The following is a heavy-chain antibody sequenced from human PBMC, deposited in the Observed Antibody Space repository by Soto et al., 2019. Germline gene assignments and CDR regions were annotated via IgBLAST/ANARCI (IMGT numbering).Heavy chain of an antibody. J-gene: IGHJ4*02. V-gene: IGHV1-2*02. CDR3: ARDTHHIIAAAHTPWWKPYYFDY. CDR2: INPNSGGT. D-gene: IGHD6-13*01. Sequence: ASVKVSCKASGYTFTGYYMHWVRQAPGQGLEWMGWINPNSGGTNYAQKFQGRVTMTRDTSISTAYMELSRLRSDDTAVYYCARDTHHIIAAAHTPWWKPYYFDYWGQGTLVTVPS. CDR1: GYTFTGYY.